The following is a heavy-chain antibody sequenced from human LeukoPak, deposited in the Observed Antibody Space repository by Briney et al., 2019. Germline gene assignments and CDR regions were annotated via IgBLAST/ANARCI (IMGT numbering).Heavy chain of an antibody. CDR2: ISSSSSYI. D-gene: IGHD6-19*01. CDR1: GFTFSSYS. V-gene: IGHV3-21*01. J-gene: IGHJ6*03. Sequence: PGGSLRLSCAASGFTFSSYSMNWVRQAPGKGLEWVSSISSSSSYIYYADSVKGRFTISRDNAKNSLYLQMNSLRAEDTAVYYCARAGYSSGWYPANYYYMDVWGKGTTVTVSS. CDR3: ARAGYSSGWYPANYYYMDV.